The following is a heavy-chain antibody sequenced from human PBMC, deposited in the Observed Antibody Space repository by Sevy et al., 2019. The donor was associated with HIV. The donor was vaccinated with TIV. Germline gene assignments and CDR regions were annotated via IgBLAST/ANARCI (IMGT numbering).Heavy chain of an antibody. J-gene: IGHJ4*02. CDR2: IYYTGTT. D-gene: IGHD3-10*01. V-gene: IGHV4-59*01. CDR1: GGSMSSYF. CDR3: ARDSVLSPRVFDS. Sequence: SETLSLTCTVSGGSMSSYFWSWIRQPPGKGLEWIGYIYYTGTTNYNPSLKSRLTMSLDTSRNRFSLKLTAVTAADTAVYYCARDSVLSPRVFDSWGQGTPVTVSS.